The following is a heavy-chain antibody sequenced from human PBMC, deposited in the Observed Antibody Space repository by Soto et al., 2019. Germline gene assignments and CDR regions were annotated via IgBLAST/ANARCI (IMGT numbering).Heavy chain of an antibody. CDR3: ARGPPSYYDSSGYYKYFDY. D-gene: IGHD3-22*01. J-gene: IGHJ4*02. CDR1: GYTFTSYG. CDR2: ISAYNSNT. Sequence: QVQLVQSGAEVKKPGASVKVSCKASGYTFTSYGISWVRQAPGQGLEWMGWISAYNSNTNYAQKLQGRVTMTTDTSTSTAYRELRSLRSDDTAVYYCARGPPSYYDSSGYYKYFDYWGQGTLVTVSS. V-gene: IGHV1-18*01.